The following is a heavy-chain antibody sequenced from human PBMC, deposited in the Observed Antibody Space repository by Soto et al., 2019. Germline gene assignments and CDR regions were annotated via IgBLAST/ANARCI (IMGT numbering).Heavy chain of an antibody. V-gene: IGHV3-48*02. J-gene: IGHJ5*02. D-gene: IGHD6-13*01. CDR3: ARGGLTVGYISSWGPIDP. Sequence: EVQLVESGGGLVQPGGSLRLSCAASGFTFSSYSMNWVRQAPGKGLEWVSYISSSSSTIYYADSVKGRFTISRDNAKNSVYLQMNSLGDENTAVYCCARGGLTVGYISSWGPIDPWGKGTLVTVSS. CDR2: ISSSSSTI. CDR1: GFTFSSYS.